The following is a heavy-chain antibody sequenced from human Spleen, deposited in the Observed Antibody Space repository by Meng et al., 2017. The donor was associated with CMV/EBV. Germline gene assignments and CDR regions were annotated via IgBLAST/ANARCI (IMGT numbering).Heavy chain of an antibody. CDR1: YTLPTYD. CDR2: VNPHSGST. CDR3: ARGVGHDDFWRSNWFDP. Sequence: YTLPTYDISWVRQAAGQGLEWMGSVNPHSGSTGYAQKFRGRVTLTSTTSESTAYMELSSLRSDDTAVYYCARGVGHDDFWRSNWFDPWGQGTLVTVSS. J-gene: IGHJ5*02. V-gene: IGHV1-8*01. D-gene: IGHD3-3*01.